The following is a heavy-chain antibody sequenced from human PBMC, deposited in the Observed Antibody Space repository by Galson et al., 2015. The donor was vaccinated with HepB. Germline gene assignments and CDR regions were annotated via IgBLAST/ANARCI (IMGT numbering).Heavy chain of an antibody. CDR1: GFTFSSYW. D-gene: IGHD6-13*01. V-gene: IGHV3-7*03. J-gene: IGHJ4*02. CDR3: ARGDGSIWYSY. Sequence: SLRLSCPASGFTFSSYWMNWVRQAPGKGLEWVAAIKQDGSEKYYADSVKGRFTISRANAKNSLDLQMNSLRADDTAVYYCARGDGSIWYSYWGQGILVTVSS. CDR2: IKQDGSEK.